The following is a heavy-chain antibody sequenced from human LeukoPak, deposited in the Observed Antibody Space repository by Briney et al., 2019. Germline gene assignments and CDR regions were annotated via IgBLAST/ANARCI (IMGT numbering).Heavy chain of an antibody. D-gene: IGHD4-23*01. Sequence: PSETLSLTCTVSGGSISSGGDYWSWIRQHPGKGLEWIGYISYSGTTYYSPSLQNRITISLDTSKSQFSLELSSVTAADTAVYYCARAAWRGSNSRDAFDIWGLGTVVTVSS. CDR3: ARAAWRGSNSRDAFDI. CDR2: ISYSGTT. V-gene: IGHV4-31*03. J-gene: IGHJ3*02. CDR1: GGSISSGGDY.